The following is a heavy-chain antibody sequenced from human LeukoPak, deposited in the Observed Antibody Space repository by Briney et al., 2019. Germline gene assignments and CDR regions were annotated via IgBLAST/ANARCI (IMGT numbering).Heavy chain of an antibody. CDR2: MNPNSGNT. Sequence: ASVKVSCKASGYTFTSYDINWVRQATGQGLEWMGWMNPNSGNTGYAQKFQGRVTMTRNTSISTAYMELSSLRSEDTAVYYCARGRRMAAAGGTRGYYFDYWGRGALVTISS. CDR1: GYTFTSYD. V-gene: IGHV1-8*01. D-gene: IGHD6-13*01. CDR3: ARGRRMAAAGGTRGYYFDY. J-gene: IGHJ4*01.